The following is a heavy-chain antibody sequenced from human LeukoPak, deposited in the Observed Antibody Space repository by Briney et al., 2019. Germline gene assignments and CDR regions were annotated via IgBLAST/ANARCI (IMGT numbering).Heavy chain of an antibody. CDR2: IANTGGNT. CDR3: AKEGIGAAGRRFDC. V-gene: IGHV3-23*01. Sequence: GGSLRPSCVASGFTFSSYGMNWVRQAPGKGLQWVASIANTGGNTYYADSVRGRFTISRDNSKNTLYMQMNSPRDEDTAVYYCAKEGIGAAGRRFDCWGQGTPVTVSS. J-gene: IGHJ4*02. CDR1: GFTFSSYG. D-gene: IGHD6-13*01.